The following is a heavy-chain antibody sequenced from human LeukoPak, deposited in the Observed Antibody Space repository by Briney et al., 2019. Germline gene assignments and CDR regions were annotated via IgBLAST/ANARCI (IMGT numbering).Heavy chain of an antibody. CDR2: IYSGGST. D-gene: IGHD3-10*01. CDR1: GFTVSSNY. J-gene: IGHJ6*02. V-gene: IGHV3-53*01. CDR3: ARDRTMVRGWDYYYGMDV. Sequence: GGSLRLSCAASGFTVSSNYMSWVRQAPGKGLEWVLVIYSGGSTYYADSVKGRFTISRDNSKNTLYLQMNSLRAEDTAVYYCARDRTMVRGWDYYYGMDVWGQGTTVTVSS.